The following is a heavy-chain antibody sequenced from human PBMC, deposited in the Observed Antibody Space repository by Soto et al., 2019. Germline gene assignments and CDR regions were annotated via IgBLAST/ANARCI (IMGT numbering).Heavy chain of an antibody. Sequence: EVQLLESGGGLVQPGGSLRLSFEASGFTFRSHPLGWSRQPPGRGWEWSSAFMVSGGSTYYADSVKGRFTISGDNSKNTLYLQMNSLRAEDTAVYYCAKVGGQQLVLIRAEYFQHWGQGTLVTVSS. J-gene: IGHJ1*01. D-gene: IGHD6-13*01. CDR2: FMVSGGST. CDR1: GFTFRSHP. CDR3: AKVGGQQLVLIRAEYFQH. V-gene: IGHV3-23*01.